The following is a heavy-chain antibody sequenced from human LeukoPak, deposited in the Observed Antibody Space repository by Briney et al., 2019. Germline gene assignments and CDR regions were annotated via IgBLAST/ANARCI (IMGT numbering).Heavy chain of an antibody. Sequence: GESLKIFCWGSEYSFSSYWNGWVRQMPGEGLEWMGAYYPGDSDTIYCPSFQGQVTISADKTINTTYLQWGSLKASDTAMYYCARRDCSNTSCYGYYFDYWGQGTLVTDSS. D-gene: IGHD2-2*01. V-gene: IGHV5-51*01. CDR1: EYSFSSYW. J-gene: IGHJ4*02. CDR3: ARRDCSNTSCYGYYFDY. CDR2: YYPGDSDT.